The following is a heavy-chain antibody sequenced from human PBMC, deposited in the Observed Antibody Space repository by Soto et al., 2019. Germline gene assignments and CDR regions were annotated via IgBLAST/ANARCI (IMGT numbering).Heavy chain of an antibody. CDR3: ARGLGYCSGGSCYPSSPSFDY. V-gene: IGHV3-48*01. CDR1: GFTFSSYS. D-gene: IGHD2-15*01. Sequence: SLRLSCAASGFTFSSYSMNWVRQAPGKGLEWVSYISSSSSTIYYADSVKGRFTISRDNAKNSLYLQMNSLRAEDTAVYYCARGLGYCSGGSCYPSSPSFDYWGQGTLVTVSS. CDR2: ISSSSSTI. J-gene: IGHJ4*02.